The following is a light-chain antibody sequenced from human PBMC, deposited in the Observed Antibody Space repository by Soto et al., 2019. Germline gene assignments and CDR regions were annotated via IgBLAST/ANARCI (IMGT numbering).Light chain of an antibody. J-gene: IGKJ1*01. CDR2: GAS. CDR1: QSVNSN. V-gene: IGKV3-15*01. Sequence: EVVMTQSPATLSVSPGERATLSCRASQSVNSNLAWYQQKPGQAPRRLIYGASTRATGIHARFSGSGSGTEFTVTISSLQSEDFALYYCQQYNNWPRAFGQGTNVEIK. CDR3: QQYNNWPRA.